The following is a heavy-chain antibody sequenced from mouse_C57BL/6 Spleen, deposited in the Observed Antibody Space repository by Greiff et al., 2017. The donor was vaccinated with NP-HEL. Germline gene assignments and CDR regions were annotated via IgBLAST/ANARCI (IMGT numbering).Heavy chain of an antibody. J-gene: IGHJ1*03. CDR2: INPNNGGT. CDR3: ARVYYGSYWYFDV. Sequence: VQLQQSGPELVKPGASVKISCKASGYTFTDYYMNWVKQSHGKSLEWIGDINPNNGGTSYNQKFKGKATLTVDKSSSTAYMELRSLTSEDSAVYYCARVYYGSYWYFDVWGTGTTVTVSS. V-gene: IGHV1-26*01. D-gene: IGHD1-1*01. CDR1: GYTFTDYY.